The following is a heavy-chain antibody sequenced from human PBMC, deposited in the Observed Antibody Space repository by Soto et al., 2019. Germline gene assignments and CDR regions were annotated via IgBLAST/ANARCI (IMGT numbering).Heavy chain of an antibody. CDR3: ARGMTTVTSDAFDI. J-gene: IGHJ3*02. V-gene: IGHV1-46*01. CDR1: GYTFTSYY. D-gene: IGHD4-4*01. CDR2: INPTSGGT. Sequence: QVQLVQSGAEVKKPGASVKVSCKASGYTFTSYYMHWVRQAPGQGLEWMGIINPTSGGTHYAQKFQGIVTMTRDTSTSTVYMELSSLRSEDTALYYCARGMTTVTSDAFDIWGQGTMVTVSS.